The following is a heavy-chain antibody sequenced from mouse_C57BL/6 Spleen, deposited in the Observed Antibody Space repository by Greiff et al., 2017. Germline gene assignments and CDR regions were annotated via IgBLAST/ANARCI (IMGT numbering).Heavy chain of an antibody. V-gene: IGHV1-50*01. CDR1: GFTFTSYW. CDR3: ARRGYYGSFDY. J-gene: IGHJ2*01. Sequence: QVQLQQPGAELVKPGASVKLSCKASGFTFTSYWMQWVQQRPGQGLEWLGEIDPSDSYTNYNQKFKGKATLTEDTSSSTAYMQLSSLTSEDSAVYYGARRGYYGSFDYWGQGTTLTVSS. CDR2: IDPSDSYT. D-gene: IGHD1-1*01.